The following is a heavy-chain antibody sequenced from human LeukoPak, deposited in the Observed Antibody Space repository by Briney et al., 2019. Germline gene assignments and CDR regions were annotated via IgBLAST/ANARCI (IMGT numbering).Heavy chain of an antibody. Sequence: GASVKVSCKASGGTFSSYAISWVRQAPGRGLEWMGGIIPIFGTANYAQKFQGRVTITADESTSTAYMELSSLRSEDTAVYYCARARDYCSGGSCGPYYFDYWGQGTLVTVSS. CDR3: ARARDYCSGGSCGPYYFDY. V-gene: IGHV1-69*13. CDR1: GGTFSSYA. J-gene: IGHJ4*02. CDR2: IIPIFGTA. D-gene: IGHD2-15*01.